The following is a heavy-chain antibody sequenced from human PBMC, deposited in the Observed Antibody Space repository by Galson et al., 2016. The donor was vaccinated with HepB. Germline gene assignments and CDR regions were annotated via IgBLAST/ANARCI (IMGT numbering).Heavy chain of an antibody. CDR3: ARVVLGWYYFDY. D-gene: IGHD6-19*01. J-gene: IGHJ4*02. V-gene: IGHV3-33*01. CDR2: IWRDGSNK. CDR1: GFTFSNHD. Sequence: SLRLSCAASGFTFSNHDMHWVRQAPGKGLDWVALIWRDGSNKHYADSVKGRFTISRDNSKNTLYLQMNSLSVEDTAVYYCARVVLGWYYFDYWGQGTLITVSS.